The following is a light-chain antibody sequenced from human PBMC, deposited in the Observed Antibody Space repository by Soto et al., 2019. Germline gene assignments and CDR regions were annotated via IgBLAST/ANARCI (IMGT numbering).Light chain of an antibody. V-gene: IGKV3-20*01. CDR3: QQYDSSPTT. CDR2: GAS. Sequence: EIVLTQSPGTLSLSLGERATLSCRASQSVSSSYLAWYQQKPGQAPMLLIYGASSRDTGIPDRFSGSGSGTEFTLTISRLEPEDFAVYYCQQYDSSPTTFGQGTKVEIK. J-gene: IGKJ1*01. CDR1: QSVSSSY.